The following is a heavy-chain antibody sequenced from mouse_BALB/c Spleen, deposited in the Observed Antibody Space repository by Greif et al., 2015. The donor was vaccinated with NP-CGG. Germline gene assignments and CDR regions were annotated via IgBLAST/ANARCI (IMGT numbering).Heavy chain of an antibody. D-gene: IGHD1-1*01. CDR2: IDPANGNT. Sequence: VQLQQPGAELVKPGASVKLSCTASGFNIKDTYMHWVKQRPEQGLEWIGRIDPANGNTKYDPKFQGKATITADTSSNTAYLQLSSLTSEDTAVYYCARCGVVDYYAMDYWGQGTSVTVSS. V-gene: IGHV14-3*02. CDR3: ARCGVVDYYAMDY. CDR1: GFNIKDTY. J-gene: IGHJ4*01.